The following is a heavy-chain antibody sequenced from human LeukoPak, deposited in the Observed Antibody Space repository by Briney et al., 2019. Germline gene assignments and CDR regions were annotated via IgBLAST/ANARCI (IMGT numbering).Heavy chain of an antibody. CDR2: VSGSGDST. V-gene: IGHV3-23*01. D-gene: IGHD2/OR15-2a*01. CDR1: GFTFNNFA. J-gene: IGHJ4*02. CDR3: ASILLSGGLVVDY. Sequence: GGSLRLSCAASGFTFNNFAMHWVRQAPGKGLECVSVVSGSGDSTNYADSVKGRFTISRDNAKNSLYLQMNNLRAEDTAVYYCASILLSGGLVVDYWGQGTLVTVSS.